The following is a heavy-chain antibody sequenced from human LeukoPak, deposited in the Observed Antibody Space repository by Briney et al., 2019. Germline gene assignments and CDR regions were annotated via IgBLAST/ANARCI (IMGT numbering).Heavy chain of an antibody. CDR3: ARSSDYDSSGSQPLDY. J-gene: IGHJ4*02. V-gene: IGHV3-23*01. CDR1: GFTFSSYA. CDR2: ISGSGGST. Sequence: GGSLRLSCAASGFTFSSYAMSWVRQAPGKGLEWVSAISGSGGSTYYADSVKGRFTISRDNSKNTLYLQMNGLRAEDTAVYYCARSSDYDSSGSQPLDYWGQGTLVTVSS. D-gene: IGHD3-22*01.